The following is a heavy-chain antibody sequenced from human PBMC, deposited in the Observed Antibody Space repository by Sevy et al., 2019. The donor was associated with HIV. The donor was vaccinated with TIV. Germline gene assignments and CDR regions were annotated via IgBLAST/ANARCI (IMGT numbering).Heavy chain of an antibody. D-gene: IGHD7-27*01. CDR3: VKDPLISLGADLFDY. Sequence: GGSLRLSCAASGFNFSIYGMHWVRQAPGKGLEWVSFIQYDGGNKNYADSVKGRFTISRDNSKNTLYLQLSSLRTEDTALYYCVKDPLISLGADLFDYWGQGTLVTVSS. V-gene: IGHV3-30*02. CDR1: GFNFSIYG. J-gene: IGHJ4*02. CDR2: IQYDGGNK.